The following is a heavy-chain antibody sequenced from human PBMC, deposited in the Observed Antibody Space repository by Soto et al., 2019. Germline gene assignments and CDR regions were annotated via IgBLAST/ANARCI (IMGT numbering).Heavy chain of an antibody. V-gene: IGHV1-69*13. CDR2: IIPIFGTA. D-gene: IGHD3-22*01. J-gene: IGHJ5*02. Sequence: SVKVSCKASGGTFSSYAISWVRQAPGQGLEWMGGIIPIFGTANYAQKFQGRVTITADESTSTACMELSSLRSEDTAVYYCASPAFSGYDSWWFDPWGQGTLVTVSS. CDR3: ASPAFSGYDSWWFDP. CDR1: GGTFSSYA.